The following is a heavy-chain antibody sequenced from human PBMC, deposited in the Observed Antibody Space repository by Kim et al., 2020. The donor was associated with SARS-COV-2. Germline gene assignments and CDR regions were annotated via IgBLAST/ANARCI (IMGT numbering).Heavy chain of an antibody. D-gene: IGHD2-2*01. Sequence: GGSLRLSCAASGFTFSSYAMHWVRQAPGKGLEWVAVISYDGSNKYYADSVKGRFTISRDNSKNTLYLQMNSLRAEDTAVYYCARDLGVWGVVVPAAIVGCYGMDVWGQGTTVTVSS. CDR3: ARDLGVWGVVVPAAIVGCYGMDV. J-gene: IGHJ6*02. CDR1: GFTFSSYA. V-gene: IGHV3-30-3*01. CDR2: ISYDGSNK.